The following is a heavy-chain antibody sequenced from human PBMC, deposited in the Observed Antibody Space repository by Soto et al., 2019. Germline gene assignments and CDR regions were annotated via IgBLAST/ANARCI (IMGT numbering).Heavy chain of an antibody. J-gene: IGHJ4*02. CDR2: TYYRSKWTN. CDR3: VRGYSSSFDY. Sequence: PSQILSLTCAISGDSVASNSDSWNWIRQSPSRGLEWLGRTYYRSKWTNDYAVSVKSRITINPDTSKNQFSLQLSYVTPEETAMYYCVRGYSSSFDYWGQRSLVTVTS. D-gene: IGHD2-15*01. CDR1: GDSVASNSDS. V-gene: IGHV6-1*01.